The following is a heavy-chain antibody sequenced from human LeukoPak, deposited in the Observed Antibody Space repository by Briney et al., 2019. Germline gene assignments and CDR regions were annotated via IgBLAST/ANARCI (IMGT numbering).Heavy chain of an antibody. CDR1: GGSISSGGYS. J-gene: IGHJ4*02. Sequence: PSQTLSLTCAVSGGSISSGGYSWSWVRQPPGKGLEWIGYIYHSGSTYYNPSLKSRVTISVDRSKNQFSLKLSSVTAADTAVYYCAREIVGGFNPGAYWGQGTLVTVSS. CDR2: IYHSGST. V-gene: IGHV4-30-2*01. CDR3: AREIVGGFNPGAY. D-gene: IGHD1-14*01.